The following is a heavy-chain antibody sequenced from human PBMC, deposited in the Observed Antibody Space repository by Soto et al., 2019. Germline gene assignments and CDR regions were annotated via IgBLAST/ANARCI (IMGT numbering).Heavy chain of an antibody. V-gene: IGHV7-4-1*01. D-gene: IGHD6-25*01. CDR2: INTNTGNP. J-gene: IGHJ4*02. CDR1: GYTFTSYA. Sequence: ASVKVSCKASGYTFTSYAINWVRQAPGQGLEWMGWINTNTGNPTYAQGFTGRFVFSLDTSVSTAYLQICSLKAEDTAVYYCARHKTSSLGSPKLFWYWGQGTLVTVSS. CDR3: ARHKTSSLGSPKLFWY.